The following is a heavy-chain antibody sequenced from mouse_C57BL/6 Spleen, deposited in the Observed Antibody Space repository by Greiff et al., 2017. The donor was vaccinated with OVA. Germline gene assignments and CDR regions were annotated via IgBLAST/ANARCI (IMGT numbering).Heavy chain of an antibody. D-gene: IGHD2-2*01. J-gene: IGHJ2*01. CDR2: IDTSDSYT. Sequence: QVQLQQPGAELVKPGASVKLSCKASGYTFTSYWMQWVKQRPGQGLEWIGEIDTSDSYTNYNQKFKGKATLTVDTSSSTAYMQRSSLTSEDSAVYDCARKGGDDAVDYWGQGTTLTGAS. CDR3: ARKGGDDAVDY. V-gene: IGHV1-50*01. CDR1: GYTFTSYW.